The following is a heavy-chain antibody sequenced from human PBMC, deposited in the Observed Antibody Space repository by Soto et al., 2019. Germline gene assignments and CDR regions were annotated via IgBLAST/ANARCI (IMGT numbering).Heavy chain of an antibody. Sequence: QVQLVESGGGVVQPGRSLRLSCAASGFTFSNYGMHWVRQAPGKGLEWVAVISYDGNNEYYADSVKGRFTISRDNSKNTLYLQMDSLRAEDTAVYYCAKPGLVATIMSHFDYWGHGSLVTVSS. CDR3: AKPGLVATIMSHFDY. V-gene: IGHV3-30*18. CDR1: GFTFSNYG. D-gene: IGHD5-12*01. CDR2: ISYDGNNE. J-gene: IGHJ4*01.